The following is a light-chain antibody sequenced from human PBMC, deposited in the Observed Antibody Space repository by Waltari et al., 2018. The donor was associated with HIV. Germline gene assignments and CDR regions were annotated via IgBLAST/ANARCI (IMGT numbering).Light chain of an antibody. V-gene: IGLV5-45*02. CDR2: FKSGADL. CDR3: MVWQTSTWV. Sequence: QAVLTQPSSLSASPGASASLTCTLRSGISVGPYRMYWYQQQPGSPPQFLLSFKSGADLQRGSGVPSRFSGSKDASANAGILLISGLQSEDEADYYCMVWQTSTWVIGGGTKLTVL. J-gene: IGLJ3*02. CDR1: SGISVGPYR.